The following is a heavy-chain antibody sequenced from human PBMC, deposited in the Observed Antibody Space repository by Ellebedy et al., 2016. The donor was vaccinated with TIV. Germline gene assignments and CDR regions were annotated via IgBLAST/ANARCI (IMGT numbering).Heavy chain of an antibody. J-gene: IGHJ4*02. Sequence: AASVKVSCKASGYAFSAYYLHWVRQPPGQGLEWMGWINPDNGDIEYAQKFQGRVTMTGDTSIRTAYMDLTGLTSDDTAVYYCARDVAYFDKWGQGTLVTVSS. CDR1: GYAFSAYY. CDR2: INPDNGDI. V-gene: IGHV1-2*02. CDR3: ARDVAYFDK.